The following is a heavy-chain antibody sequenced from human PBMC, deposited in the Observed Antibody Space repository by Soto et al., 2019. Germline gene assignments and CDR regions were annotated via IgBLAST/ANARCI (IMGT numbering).Heavy chain of an antibody. CDR1: GFTFSSYA. J-gene: IGHJ4*02. V-gene: IGHV3-23*01. D-gene: IGHD2-15*01. CDR2: ISGSGGST. CDR3: AKGYCSGGSCYYIGDY. Sequence: EVQLLESGGGLVQPGGSPRLSCAASGFTFSSYAMSWVRQAPGKGLEWVSAISGSGGSTYYADSVKGRFTISRDNSKNTLHLQMNSLRAEDTAVYYCAKGYCSGGSCYYIGDYWGQGTLVTVSS.